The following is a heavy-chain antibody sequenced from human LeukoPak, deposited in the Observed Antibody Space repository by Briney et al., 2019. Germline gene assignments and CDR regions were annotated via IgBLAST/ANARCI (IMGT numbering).Heavy chain of an antibody. CDR2: INHSGST. Sequence: SETLSLTCTVSGGSISRYYWSWIRQPPGKGLEWIGEINHSGSTNYNPSLKSRVTISVDTSKNQFSLKLSSVTAADTTVYYCARQVGGVPAATFDHWGQGTLVTVSS. D-gene: IGHD3-16*01. CDR3: ARQVGGVPAATFDH. CDR1: GGSISRYY. V-gene: IGHV4-34*01. J-gene: IGHJ4*02.